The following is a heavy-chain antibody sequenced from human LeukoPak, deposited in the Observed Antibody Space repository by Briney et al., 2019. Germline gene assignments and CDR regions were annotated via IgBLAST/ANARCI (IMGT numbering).Heavy chain of an antibody. CDR1: GYTFTSYY. D-gene: IGHD5-18*01. J-gene: IGHJ4*02. V-gene: IGHV1-69*13. CDR3: AKRIQSAMATGY. CDR2: IIPIFGTA. Sequence: ASVKVSCKASGYTFTSYYMHWVRQAPGQGLEWMGGIIPIFGTANYAQKFQGRVTITADESTSTAYMELSSLRSEDTAVYYCAKRIQSAMATGYWGQGTLVTVSS.